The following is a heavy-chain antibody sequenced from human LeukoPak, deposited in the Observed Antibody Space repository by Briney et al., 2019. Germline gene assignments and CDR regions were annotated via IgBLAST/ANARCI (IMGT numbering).Heavy chain of an antibody. CDR2: ISSSSSYI. V-gene: IGHV3-21*01. CDR1: GFTFSSYS. CDR3: ARLGFTSPPDY. Sequence: GGFLRLSCAASGFTFSSYSMNWVRQAPGKGLEWVSSISSSSSYIYYADSVKGRFTISRDNAKNSLYLQMNSLRAEDTAVYYCARLGFTSPPDYWGPGTLVTVSS. J-gene: IGHJ4*02. D-gene: IGHD6-6*01.